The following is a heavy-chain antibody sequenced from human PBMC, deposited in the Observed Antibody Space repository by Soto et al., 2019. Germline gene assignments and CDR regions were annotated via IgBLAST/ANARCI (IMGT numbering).Heavy chain of an antibody. CDR1: GFTFNSYS. J-gene: IGHJ1*01. CDR3: ARGYCNGCSCDPGIS. Sequence: EAHLVESGGGSVQPGGSLRLSCAASGFTFNSYSMHWVRQAPGKVLEWVSYITGSSSAIYYADSVKGRFTISRDNAKNSLSLQMNSLRDEDTAVYYCARGYCNGCSCDPGISWGQGTLVSVSS. CDR2: ITGSSSAI. V-gene: IGHV3-48*02. D-gene: IGHD2-15*01.